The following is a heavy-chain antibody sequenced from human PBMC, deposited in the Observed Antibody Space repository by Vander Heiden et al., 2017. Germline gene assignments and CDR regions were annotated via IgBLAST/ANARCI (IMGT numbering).Heavy chain of an antibody. CDR2: VDPEDGET. CDR3: ARTSCCPGGWFDP. V-gene: IGHV1-24*01. D-gene: IGHD2-2*01. CDR1: GSTLTELS. Sequence: QVYLVQSGAEVKKPGASATVSCKVSGSTLTELSMHWGRQAPGKGVEWMGGVDPEDGETIYAQKFQGRVTMTEDTSTDTAYMELSSLRSEDTAVYYCARTSCCPGGWFDPWGQGTLVTVSS. J-gene: IGHJ5*02.